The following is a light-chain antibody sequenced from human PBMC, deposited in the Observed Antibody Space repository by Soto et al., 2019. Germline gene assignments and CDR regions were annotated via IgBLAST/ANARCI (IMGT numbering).Light chain of an antibody. V-gene: IGKV1-39*01. J-gene: IGKJ1*01. CDR3: QQSYSSART. CDR1: QNIDTY. CDR2: VAP. Sequence: DIQMTQSPSSLVASVGDSVPITCRASQNIDTYLNWYQVKPGKAPKLLLSVAPGFQSAAPSNFRGSGSGTDFSLSISRLQPEDFATYSGQQSYSSARTFGQGTRGEIK.